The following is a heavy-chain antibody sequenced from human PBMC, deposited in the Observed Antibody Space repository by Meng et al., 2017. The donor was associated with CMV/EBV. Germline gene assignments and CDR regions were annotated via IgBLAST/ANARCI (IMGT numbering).Heavy chain of an antibody. J-gene: IGHJ6*02. CDR2: ISSNGGST. D-gene: IGHD4-11*01. CDR3: ARVGEVTTGDYYYYGMDV. CDR1: GFTFSSYA. Sequence: GGSLRLSCAASGFTFSSYAMHWVRQAPGKGLEYVSAISSNGGSTYYADSVKGRFTISRDNSKNTLYLQMGSLGAEDMAVYYCARVGEVTTGDYYYYGMDVWGQGTTVTVSS. V-gene: IGHV3-64*02.